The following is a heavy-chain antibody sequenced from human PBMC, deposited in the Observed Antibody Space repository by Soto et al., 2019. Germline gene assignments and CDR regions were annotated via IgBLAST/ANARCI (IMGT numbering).Heavy chain of an antibody. CDR3: ARDGVVRGVTGVDY. V-gene: IGHV3-15*07. D-gene: IGHD3-10*01. Sequence: GGSLRLSCAASGFTFSNAWMNWVRQAPGKGLEWVGRIKSKTDGGTTDYAAPVKGRFTISRDDSKNTLYLQMNSLKTEDTAVYYCARDGVVRGVTGVDYWGQGTLVTVSS. CDR2: IKSKTDGGTT. J-gene: IGHJ4*02. CDR1: GFTFSNAW.